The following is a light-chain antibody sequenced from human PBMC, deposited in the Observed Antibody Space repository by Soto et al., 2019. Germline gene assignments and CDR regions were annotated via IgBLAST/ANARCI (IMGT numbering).Light chain of an antibody. CDR2: EVS. V-gene: IGLV2-14*01. Sequence: QSVLTQPASVSGSPGQPITISCTGTSSDVGGYNYVSWHQHHPGKAPKLMIYEVSNRPSGVSYRFSGSKSGNTASLTISGLQAEDEADYYCNSYTGSGIVFGTGTKVTVL. CDR1: SSDVGGYNY. J-gene: IGLJ1*01. CDR3: NSYTGSGIV.